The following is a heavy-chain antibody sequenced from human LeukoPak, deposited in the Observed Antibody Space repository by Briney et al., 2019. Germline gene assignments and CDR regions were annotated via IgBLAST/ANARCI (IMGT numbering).Heavy chain of an antibody. CDR2: INHSGST. CDR1: GGSFSGYY. V-gene: IGHV4-34*01. CDR3: ARLYDSSGYYYGYYYGMDV. Sequence: PSETLSLTCAVYGGSFSGYYWSWIRQPPGKGLEWIGEINHSGSTNYNPSLKSRVTISVDTPKNQFSLKLSSVTAADTAVYYCARLYDSSGYYYGYYYGMDVWGQGTTVTVSS. D-gene: IGHD3-22*01. J-gene: IGHJ6*02.